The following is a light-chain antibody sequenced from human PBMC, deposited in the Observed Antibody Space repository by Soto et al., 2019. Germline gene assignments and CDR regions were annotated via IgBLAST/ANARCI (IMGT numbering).Light chain of an antibody. CDR1: QSVSSSY. CDR2: GAS. Sequence: EIVLTQSPGTLSLSPGERSTLSCRASQSVSSSYLAWYQQKPGQAPRLLIYGASSRATGIPDRFSGSGSGTDVTLTISSLEPEHFAVYYCLQYGSSPPVTFGGGTQVQIK. J-gene: IGKJ4*01. V-gene: IGKV3-20*01. CDR3: LQYGSSPPVT.